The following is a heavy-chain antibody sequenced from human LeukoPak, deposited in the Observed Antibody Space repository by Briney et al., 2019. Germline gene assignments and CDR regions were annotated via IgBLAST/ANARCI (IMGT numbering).Heavy chain of an antibody. CDR2: ISSSGSTI. D-gene: IGHD6-13*01. J-gene: IGHJ6*02. Sequence: PGGSLRLSCAASGFTFSDYYMSWIRQAPGKGLEWVSYISSSGSTIYYADSVKGRFAISRDNAKNSLYLQMNSLRAEDTAVYYCARDLGLSIAAAGTLPYYYGMDVWGQGTTVTVSS. CDR3: ARDLGLSIAAAGTLPYYYGMDV. V-gene: IGHV3-11*01. CDR1: GFTFSDYY.